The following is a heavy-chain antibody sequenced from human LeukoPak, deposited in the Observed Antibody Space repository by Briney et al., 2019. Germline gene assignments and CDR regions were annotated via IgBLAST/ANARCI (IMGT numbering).Heavy chain of an antibody. Sequence: GGSLRLSCAASGLTFSTFGMSWVRQAPGKGLEWVSYISSSSATIFYADSVKGRFTISRDNAKNSLYLQMNSLRDEDTAVYYCARGGYCSSTSCFVLAAEFDYWGQGTLVTVSS. V-gene: IGHV3-48*02. J-gene: IGHJ4*02. D-gene: IGHD2-2*01. CDR1: GLTFSTFG. CDR3: ARGGYCSSTSCFVLAAEFDY. CDR2: ISSSSATI.